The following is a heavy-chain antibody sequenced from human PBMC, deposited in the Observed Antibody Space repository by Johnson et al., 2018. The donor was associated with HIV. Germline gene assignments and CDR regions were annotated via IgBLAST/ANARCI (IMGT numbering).Heavy chain of an antibody. V-gene: IGHV3-NL1*01. CDR1: GFTFSSYA. CDR3: ARVGQQSNAFDI. CDR2: IRWNSETT. Sequence: QEKLVESGGGVVQPGGSLRLSCAASGFTFSSYAMHWVRQPPGKGLEWVSGIRWNSETTHYAASVKGRFTISRDDSKNSLYLQMNSLKTEDTAVYYCARVGQQSNAFDIWGQGTMVTVSS. D-gene: IGHD6-13*01. J-gene: IGHJ3*02.